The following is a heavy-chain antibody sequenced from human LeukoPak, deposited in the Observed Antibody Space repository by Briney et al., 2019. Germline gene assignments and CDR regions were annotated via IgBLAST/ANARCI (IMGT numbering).Heavy chain of an antibody. CDR3: ASRSSIWSGYQDTLYYFDS. CDR2: IYYSGST. D-gene: IGHD3-3*01. CDR1: GGSISSYY. Sequence: SETLSLTCTVSGGSISSYYWSWIRQPPGKRLEWIGHIYYSGSTNYNPSLKSRVTVSVDTSKNQFSLKLSSVTAADTAVYYCASRSSIWSGYQDTLYYFDSWGQGTLVTVSS. J-gene: IGHJ4*02. V-gene: IGHV4-59*01.